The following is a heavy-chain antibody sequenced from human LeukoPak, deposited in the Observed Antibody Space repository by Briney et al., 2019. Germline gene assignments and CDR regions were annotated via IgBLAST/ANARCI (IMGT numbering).Heavy chain of an antibody. CDR3: ARDRLGYCSSTSCAYYYYGMDV. CDR2: ISAYNGNT. J-gene: IGHJ6*02. Sequence: ASVKVSCKASGYTFTSYGICWVRQAPGQGLEWVGWISAYNGNTNYAQKLHGRVTMTPDTSPSTAYMELRSLKSDDPAVYYCARDRLGYCSSTSCAYYYYGMDVWGQGTTVTVSS. CDR1: GYTFTSYG. V-gene: IGHV1-18*01. D-gene: IGHD2-2*01.